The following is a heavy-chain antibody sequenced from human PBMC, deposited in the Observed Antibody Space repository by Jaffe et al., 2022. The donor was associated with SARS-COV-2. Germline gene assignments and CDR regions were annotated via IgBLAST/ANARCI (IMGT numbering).Heavy chain of an antibody. CDR2: IYYSGST. Sequence: QVQLQESGPGLVKPSETLSLTCTVSGGSISSYYWSWIRQPPGKGLEWIGYIYYSGSTNYNPSLKSRVTISVDTSKNQFSLKLSSVTAADTAVYYCARVEERDAFDIWGQGTMVTVSS. CDR1: GGSISSYY. J-gene: IGHJ3*02. V-gene: IGHV4-59*01. CDR3: ARVEERDAFDI.